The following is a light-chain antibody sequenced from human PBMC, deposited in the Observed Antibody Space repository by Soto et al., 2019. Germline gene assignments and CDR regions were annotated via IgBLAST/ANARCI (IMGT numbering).Light chain of an antibody. Sequence: QSVLTQPPSMSGAPGQRVTISCTGSSSNIGAGYDVHWYQQHPGTAPKLLIFDNNNRPSGVPDRCSGSKSDTSASLAITGLQAEDEADYYCQSFDTSLSGFVVFGGGTKVTVL. CDR2: DNN. CDR1: SSNIGAGYD. V-gene: IGLV1-40*01. CDR3: QSFDTSLSGFVV. J-gene: IGLJ2*01.